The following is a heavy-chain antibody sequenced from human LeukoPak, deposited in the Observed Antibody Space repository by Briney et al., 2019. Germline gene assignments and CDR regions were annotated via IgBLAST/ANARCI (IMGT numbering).Heavy chain of an antibody. Sequence: PSETLSLTCTVSGGSISSYYWSWVRQPPGKGLEWIGDIYYSGSTNYNPSLKSRVTISVDTSKNQSSLKLSSVTAADTAVYYCARHLSSSSWYGACSGMANWFDPWGQGTLVTVSS. CDR2: IYYSGST. CDR1: GGSISSYY. J-gene: IGHJ5*02. CDR3: ARHLSSSSWYGACSGMANWFDP. V-gene: IGHV4-59*08. D-gene: IGHD6-13*01.